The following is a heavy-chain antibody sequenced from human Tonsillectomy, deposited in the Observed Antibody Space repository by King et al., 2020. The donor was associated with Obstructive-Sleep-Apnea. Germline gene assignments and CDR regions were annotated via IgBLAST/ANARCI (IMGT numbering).Heavy chain of an antibody. J-gene: IGHJ4*02. D-gene: IGHD3-3*01. CDR2: ISGSGGST. Sequence: VQLVESGGGLVQPGGSPRLSCAASGFTFSNYAMSWVRQAPGKGLEWVSAISGSGGSTYYADSVKDRFTISRDNSKNTLSPQMNNVRAEDTALYYCAKVSYYDFWSGYPCSFDYWGQGTLVTVSS. CDR1: GFTFSNYA. V-gene: IGHV3-23*04. CDR3: AKVSYYDFWSGYPCSFDY.